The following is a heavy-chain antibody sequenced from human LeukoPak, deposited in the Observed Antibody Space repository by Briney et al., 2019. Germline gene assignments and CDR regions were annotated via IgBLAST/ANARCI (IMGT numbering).Heavy chain of an antibody. J-gene: IGHJ3*02. V-gene: IGHV3-30*03. CDR3: TIKSGTYHEGDSFDI. Sequence: GGSLRLSCAASGFTFSSYGMHWVRQAPGKGLEWVAVISSDGNNKYYADSVKGRFTISRDDSKNTLYLQMNSLRAEDTAVYSCTIKSGTYHEGDSFDIWGQGTMVTVSS. D-gene: IGHD1-26*01. CDR1: GFTFSSYG. CDR2: ISSDGNNK.